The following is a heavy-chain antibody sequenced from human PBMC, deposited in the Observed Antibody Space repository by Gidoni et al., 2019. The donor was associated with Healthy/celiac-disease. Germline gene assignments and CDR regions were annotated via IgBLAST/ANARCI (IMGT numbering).Heavy chain of an antibody. J-gene: IGHJ3*02. CDR1: GYSFTVYW. CDR2: IYPGDSDT. Sequence: EVQLVQSGAEVTKPGASLKISCKGAGYSFTVYWLGWVRQMPGKGLELMGIIYPGDSDTRYSPSFQGQVTISADKSISTAYLQWSSLKASDTAMYYCARPYYYDSSGYDAFDIWGQGTMVTVSS. D-gene: IGHD3-22*01. V-gene: IGHV5-51*03. CDR3: ARPYYYDSSGYDAFDI.